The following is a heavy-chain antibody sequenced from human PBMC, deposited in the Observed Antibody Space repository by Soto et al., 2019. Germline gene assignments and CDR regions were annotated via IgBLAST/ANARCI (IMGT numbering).Heavy chain of an antibody. J-gene: IGHJ4*02. CDR2: ISVSGGST. Sequence: GGSLRLSCAASGFTFSSYAMSWVRQAPGKGLEWVSAISVSGGSTYYADYVKGRFTISRDNSKNTVYLQMNSLRAEDTAIYYCAKDREAPIHWGQGTLVTVSS. CDR3: AKDREAPIH. V-gene: IGHV3-23*01. CDR1: GFTFSSYA.